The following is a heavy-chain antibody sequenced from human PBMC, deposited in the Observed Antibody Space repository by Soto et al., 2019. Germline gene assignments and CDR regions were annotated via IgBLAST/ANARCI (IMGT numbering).Heavy chain of an antibody. CDR1: GFTFSSYS. Sequence: PGGSLRLSCAASGFTFSSYSMNWVRQAPGKGLEWVSYISSSSSTIYYAGSVKGRFTISRDNAKNSLYLQMNSLRDEDTAVYYCARNGVYCSSTSCYRPLNYYGMDVWGQGTTVTVSS. CDR3: ARNGVYCSSTSCYRPLNYYGMDV. CDR2: ISSSSSTI. D-gene: IGHD2-2*02. J-gene: IGHJ6*02. V-gene: IGHV3-48*02.